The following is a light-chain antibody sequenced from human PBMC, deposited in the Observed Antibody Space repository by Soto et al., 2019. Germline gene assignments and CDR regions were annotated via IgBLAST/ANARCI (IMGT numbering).Light chain of an antibody. J-gene: IGKJ1*01. CDR2: GAS. V-gene: IGKV3-15*01. Sequence: DIRMTQSPATLSVSPGERATLSCGASQSVSSNLAWYKQKPGQAPRLLIYGASTRATGIPARLSGSGSGTEFTLTISSLKSEDFAVYYCQQYNNWWTFGHGTKVDIK. CDR3: QQYNNWWT. CDR1: QSVSSN.